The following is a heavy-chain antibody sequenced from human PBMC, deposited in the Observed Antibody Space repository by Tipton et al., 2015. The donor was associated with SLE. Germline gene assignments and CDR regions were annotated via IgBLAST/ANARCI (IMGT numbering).Heavy chain of an antibody. CDR2: IYTSGST. D-gene: IGHD4-17*01. Sequence: TLSLTCAVYGGSFSGYYWSWIRQPAGKGLEWIGHIYTSGSTNYNPSLKSRVTISVDTSKNQFSLKLSSVTAADTAVYYCARVEGPTTATEYFQHWGQGTLVTVSS. J-gene: IGHJ1*01. CDR1: GGSFSGYY. V-gene: IGHV4-59*10. CDR3: ARVEGPTTATEYFQH.